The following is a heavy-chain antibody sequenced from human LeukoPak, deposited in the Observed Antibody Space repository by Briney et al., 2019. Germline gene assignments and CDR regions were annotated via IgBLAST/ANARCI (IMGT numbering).Heavy chain of an antibody. CDR2: TSDRGDYT. J-gene: IGHJ4*02. Sequence: GGSLRLSCAASGFTFSSYSMNWARQAPGKGLEWVSGTSDRGDYTYYADSVKGRFTISRDTSKNTLYLQMNSLRAEDTALYFCAKKAQYDGHYPLDYWGQGTLVTVSA. CDR3: AKKAQYDGHYPLDY. V-gene: IGHV3-23*01. CDR1: GFTFSSYS. D-gene: IGHD4/OR15-4a*01.